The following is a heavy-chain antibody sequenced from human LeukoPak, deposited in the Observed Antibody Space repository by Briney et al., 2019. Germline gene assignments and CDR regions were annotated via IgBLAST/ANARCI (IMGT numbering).Heavy chain of an antibody. CDR1: GGSISSGGYY. CDR3: ARSRGATTSLGAFDI. Sequence: SETLSLTCTVSGGSISSGGYYWSWIRQPPGKGLEWIGEINHSGSTNYNPSLKSRVTISVDTSKNQFSLKLSSVTAADTAVYYCARSRGATTSLGAFDIWGQGTMVTVSS. CDR2: INHSGST. J-gene: IGHJ3*02. D-gene: IGHD1-26*01. V-gene: IGHV4-39*07.